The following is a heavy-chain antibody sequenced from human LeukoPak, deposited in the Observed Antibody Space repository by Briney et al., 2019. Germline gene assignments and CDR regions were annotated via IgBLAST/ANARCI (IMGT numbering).Heavy chain of an antibody. J-gene: IGHJ6*03. V-gene: IGHV4-59*01. CDR1: GGSFSGYY. CDR2: IYYSGST. CDR3: ARDYKEGYYYYYIDV. D-gene: IGHD3-10*01. Sequence: SSETLSLTCAVYGGSFSGYYWSWIRQPPGKGLEWIGYIYYSGSTNYNPSLKSRVTISVDTSKNQFSLKLSSVTAADTAVYYCARDYKEGYYYYYIDVWGKGTTVTVSS.